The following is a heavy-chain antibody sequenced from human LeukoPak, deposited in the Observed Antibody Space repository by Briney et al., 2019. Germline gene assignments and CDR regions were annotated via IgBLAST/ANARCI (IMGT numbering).Heavy chain of an antibody. J-gene: IGHJ6*02. CDR3: AKDKYYYGSGSSRRAQGGYYYGMDV. V-gene: IGHV3-30*18. D-gene: IGHD3-10*01. CDR2: ISYDGSNK. CDR1: GFTFSSYG. Sequence: PGGSLRLSCAASGFTFSSYGMHWVRQAPGKGLEWVAVISYDGSNKYYADSVKGRFTISRDNSKNTLYLQMNSLRAEDTAVYYCAKDKYYYGSGSSRRAQGGYYYGMDVWGQGTTVTVSS.